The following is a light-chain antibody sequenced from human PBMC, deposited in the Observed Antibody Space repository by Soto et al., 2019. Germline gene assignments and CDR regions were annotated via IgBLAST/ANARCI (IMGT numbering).Light chain of an antibody. CDR2: ASS. CDR3: QQSYSTPMIT. J-gene: IGKJ5*01. Sequence: DIQMTQSPSSLSASVGDRVTITCRANQSISDYLNWYQQKPGKAPKFLIYASSSLQSGVPSRFRGSGSGTLFTITISSLQPEDFATYYCQQSYSTPMITFGHGTRLEIK. V-gene: IGKV1-39*01. CDR1: QSISDY.